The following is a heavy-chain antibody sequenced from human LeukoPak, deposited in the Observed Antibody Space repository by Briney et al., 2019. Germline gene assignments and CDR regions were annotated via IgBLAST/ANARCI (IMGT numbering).Heavy chain of an antibody. CDR3: ARGGTYGDYFGY. D-gene: IGHD4-17*01. CDR2: IWYDGSNK. J-gene: IGHJ4*02. V-gene: IGHV3-33*01. CDR1: GFTFSSYG. Sequence: GGSLRLSCAASGFTFSSYGMHWVRQAPGKGLEWVAVIWYDGSNKYYADSVKGRLTISRDNSKNTLYLQMNSLRAEDTAVYYCARGGTYGDYFGYWGQGTLVTVSS.